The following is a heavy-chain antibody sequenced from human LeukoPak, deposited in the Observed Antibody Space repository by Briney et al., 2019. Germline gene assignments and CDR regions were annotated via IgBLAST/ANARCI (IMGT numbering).Heavy chain of an antibody. J-gene: IGHJ4*02. CDR2: ISPTGFDR. V-gene: IGHV3-21*06. D-gene: IGHD1-14*01. CDR1: GLTFSTSG. CDR3: ATETNGRHYDY. Sequence: MPGGSLRLSCTTSGLTFSTSGFNWVRQAPGKGLEWVASISPTGFDRYHADSIKGRFTISRDNANNFLYLQMDSLRAEDTAVYYCATETNGRHYDYWGQGTLLTVSS.